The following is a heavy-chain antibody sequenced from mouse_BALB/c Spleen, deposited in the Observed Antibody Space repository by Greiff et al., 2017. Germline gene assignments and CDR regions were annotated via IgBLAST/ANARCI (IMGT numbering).Heavy chain of an antibody. CDR1: GFTFSSFG. J-gene: IGHJ3*01. CDR3: ARSRDGGAWFAD. CDR2: ISSGSSTI. V-gene: IGHV5-17*02. Sequence: EVKLMESGGGLVQPGGSRKLSCAASGFTFSSFGMHWVRQAPEKGLEWVAYISSGSSTIYYADTVKGRFTISRDNPKNTLFLQMTSLRSEDTAMYYCARSRDGGAWFADWGQGTLVTVSA. D-gene: IGHD3-3*01.